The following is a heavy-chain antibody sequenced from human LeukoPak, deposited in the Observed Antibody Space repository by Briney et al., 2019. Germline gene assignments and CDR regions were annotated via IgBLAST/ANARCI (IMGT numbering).Heavy chain of an antibody. Sequence: PSETLSLTCTVSGGSISSYYWSWIRQPAGKGLEWIGRIYTSGSTNYNPSLKSRVTMSVDTSKNQFSLKLSSVTAADTAVYYCARGDQWLAVWLFDYWGQGTLVTVSS. D-gene: IGHD6-19*01. CDR3: ARGDQWLAVWLFDY. V-gene: IGHV4-4*07. CDR2: IYTSGST. J-gene: IGHJ4*02. CDR1: GGSISSYY.